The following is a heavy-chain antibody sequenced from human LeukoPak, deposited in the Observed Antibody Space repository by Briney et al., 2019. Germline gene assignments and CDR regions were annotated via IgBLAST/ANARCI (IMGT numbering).Heavy chain of an antibody. Sequence: GGSLRLSCAASGFTFSNYWMNWVRQAPGKGLEWVANIKQDGSEKYYVDSVKGRFTISRDNAKNSLYLQMNSLRAEDTAVYYCARDPYPLTATMDYFDYWGQGTLVTVSS. V-gene: IGHV3-7*01. CDR1: GFTFSNYW. CDR3: ARDPYPLTATMDYFDY. D-gene: IGHD3-10*01. CDR2: IKQDGSEK. J-gene: IGHJ4*02.